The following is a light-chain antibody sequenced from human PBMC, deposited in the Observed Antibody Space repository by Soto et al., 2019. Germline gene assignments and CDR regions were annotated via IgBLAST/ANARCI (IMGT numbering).Light chain of an antibody. CDR3: HQYNNWPALT. Sequence: EIVMTQSPATLSVSPGERATLSCRASKSVSSNLAWYQQKPDQAPSLLINGASTRSTGIPARFSGSGSWTEFSLPISSLQSEDFAVYYCHQYNNWPALTFGGGTKVEIK. V-gene: IGKV3-15*01. J-gene: IGKJ4*01. CDR2: GAS. CDR1: KSVSSN.